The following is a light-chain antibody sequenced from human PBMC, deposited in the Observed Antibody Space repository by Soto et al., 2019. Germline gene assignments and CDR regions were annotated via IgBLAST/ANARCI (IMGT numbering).Light chain of an antibody. CDR3: SSYTAYRTYV. CDR1: DSDVGGYNY. Sequence: QSVLTQPASVSGAPGQSVTISCTGADSDVGGYNYVSWYQQYPGKAPQLMIYDVSGRPSGVSDRFSGSKSGNTASLTISGLQAADEADYYCSSYTAYRTYVFGTGTKVTV. J-gene: IGLJ1*01. CDR2: DVS. V-gene: IGLV2-14*01.